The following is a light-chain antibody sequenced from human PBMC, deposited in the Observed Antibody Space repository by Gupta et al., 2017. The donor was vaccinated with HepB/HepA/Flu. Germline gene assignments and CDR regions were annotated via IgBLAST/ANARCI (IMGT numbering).Light chain of an antibody. V-gene: IGKV1-39*01. J-gene: IGKJ2*01. Sequence: DIQMTQSPSSLSAYVGDRVTITCRAGQNINSYLNWYQQKPGKAPKLLIFLASSLQSGVPSRFSGSGSGTDFTLTISSLQPDDFATYYCQHSHTFGQGTKLEFK. CDR2: LAS. CDR3: QHSHT. CDR1: QNINSY.